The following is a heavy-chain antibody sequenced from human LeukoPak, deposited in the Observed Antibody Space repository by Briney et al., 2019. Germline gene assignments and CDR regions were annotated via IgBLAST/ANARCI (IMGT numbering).Heavy chain of an antibody. CDR2: VSSGSAA. J-gene: IGHJ3*02. CDR3: AKFGDHMPDAFEI. V-gene: IGHV3-53*01. D-gene: IGHD4-17*01. CDR1: VFTLTANS. Sequence: GGSLRLSCAASVFTLTANSMNWVRQAPEKGVAWVSRVSSGSAAFDADSVKGRFTISRDTSKNTVFLQMDSLRAEDTAVYYCAKFGDHMPDAFEIWGQGTMVTVAA.